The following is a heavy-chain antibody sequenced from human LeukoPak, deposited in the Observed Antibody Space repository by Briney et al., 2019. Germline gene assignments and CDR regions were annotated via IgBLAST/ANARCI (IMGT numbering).Heavy chain of an antibody. V-gene: IGHV3-30*02. D-gene: IGHD6-6*01. CDR1: GFTFSSYG. Sequence: GGSLRLSCAASGFTFSSYGMHWVRQAPGKGLEWVAFIRYDGSNKYYADSVKGRFTISRDNSKNTLYLQMNSLRAEDTAVYYCARVLAARPGGYFDYWGQGTLVTVSS. J-gene: IGHJ4*02. CDR3: ARVLAARPGGYFDY. CDR2: IRYDGSNK.